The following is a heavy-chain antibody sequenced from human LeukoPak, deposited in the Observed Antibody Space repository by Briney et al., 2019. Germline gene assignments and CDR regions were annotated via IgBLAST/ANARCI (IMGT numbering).Heavy chain of an antibody. CDR1: GYTFTGYY. Sequence: ASVKVSCKASGYTFTGYYMHWVRQAPGQGLEWMGWINPNSGGTNYAQKFQGRVTMTRDTSISTAYMEPSRLRSDDTAVYYCARDASAPGVVVVPAASYNWFDPWGQGTLVTVSS. CDR2: INPNSGGT. D-gene: IGHD2-2*01. J-gene: IGHJ5*02. V-gene: IGHV1-2*02. CDR3: ARDASAPGVVVVPAASYNWFDP.